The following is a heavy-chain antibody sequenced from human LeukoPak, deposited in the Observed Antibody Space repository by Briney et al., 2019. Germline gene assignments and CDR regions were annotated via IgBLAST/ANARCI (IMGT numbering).Heavy chain of an antibody. CDR3: AKDKSGSYNSDY. Sequence: GGSLRLSCAASGFTFDDYAMHWVRQAPGKGLEWVSGISWNSGSIGYADSVKGRFTISRDNAKNSLYLQMNSLRAEDTALYYCAKDKSGSYNSDYWGQGTLVTVSS. CDR2: ISWNSGSI. D-gene: IGHD1-26*01. CDR1: GFTFDDYA. V-gene: IGHV3-9*01. J-gene: IGHJ4*02.